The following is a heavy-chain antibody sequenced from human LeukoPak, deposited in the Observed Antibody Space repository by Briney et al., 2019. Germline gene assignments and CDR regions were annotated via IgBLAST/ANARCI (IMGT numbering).Heavy chain of an antibody. CDR1: GGSISSSSYY. V-gene: IGHV4-39*01. Sequence: PSETLSLTCSVSGGSISSSSYYWAWIRQPPGKGLEWIGNIYYSGYTYYNPSLKNRVTISVDTSMSQFFLKVTSVTAADTAVYYCARQWGYCSGGTCYFNWLDPWGQGTLVSVSS. D-gene: IGHD2-15*01. J-gene: IGHJ5*02. CDR2: IYYSGYT. CDR3: ARQWGYCSGGTCYFNWLDP.